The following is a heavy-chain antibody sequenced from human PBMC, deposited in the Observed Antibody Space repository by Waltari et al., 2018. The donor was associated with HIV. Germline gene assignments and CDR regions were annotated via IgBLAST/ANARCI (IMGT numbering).Heavy chain of an antibody. CDR1: GFNLGSYA. CDR2: ISGSGGST. J-gene: IGHJ6*02. V-gene: IGHV3-23*01. CDR3: AKDPMDIVATINYYGMDV. Sequence: EVQLLESGGGLVQSWGSLRLSCAASGFNLGSYALSWGRQAPGKVLEWVSAISGSGGSTYYADSVKGRFTISRDNSKNTLYLQMNSLRAEDTAVYYCAKDPMDIVATINYYGMDVWGQGTTVTVSS. D-gene: IGHD5-12*01.